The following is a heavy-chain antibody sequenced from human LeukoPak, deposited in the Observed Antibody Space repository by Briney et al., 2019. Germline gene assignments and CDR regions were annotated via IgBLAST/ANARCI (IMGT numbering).Heavy chain of an antibody. CDR3: AGGGNWRLDP. CDR2: IYHRSGTP. D-gene: IGHD1-1*01. V-gene: IGHV4-4*02. CDR1: GGSINSGDW. Sequence: PSGTLFLTCAVSGGSINSGDWWSWVRQSRGKGLEWIGAIYHRSGTPTYNPSLKSRVTISVDKSKNQFSLNLSSVTAADTAVYFCAGGGNWRLDPWGQGTLVTVSS. J-gene: IGHJ5*02.